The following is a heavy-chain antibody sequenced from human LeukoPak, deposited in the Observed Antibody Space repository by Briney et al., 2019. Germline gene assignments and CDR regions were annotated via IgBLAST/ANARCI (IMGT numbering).Heavy chain of an antibody. CDR3: TRESADYYDPTAYYYVFDY. CDR2: ISSSGGLT. CDR1: GFTFSSSA. J-gene: IGHJ4*02. D-gene: IGHD3-22*01. Sequence: PGGSLRLSCAASGFTFSSSAMSWVRQAPGKGLEWISSISSSGGLTYYADSVKGRFTISRDNSKNTLYLQMNSLRAEDTAVYYCTRESADYYDPTAYYYVFDYWGQGTPVTVSS. V-gene: IGHV3-23*01.